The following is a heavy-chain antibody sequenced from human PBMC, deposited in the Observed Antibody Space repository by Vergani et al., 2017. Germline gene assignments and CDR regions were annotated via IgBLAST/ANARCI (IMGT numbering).Heavy chain of an antibody. CDR1: GYTFTRYA. Sequence: QVQLVQSGAEVKKPGASVKSSCKASGYTFTRYAMHWVRQAPGQRLEWMGWINAGNGNTKYSQKFQGTVTITRDTSASTAYMVLSSLRSEDTAVYYCARVCLAWDSSCYYYFDYWGQGTLVTVSS. V-gene: IGHV1-3*01. J-gene: IGHJ4*02. CDR3: ARVCLAWDSSCYYYFDY. CDR2: INAGNGNT. D-gene: IGHD3-22*01.